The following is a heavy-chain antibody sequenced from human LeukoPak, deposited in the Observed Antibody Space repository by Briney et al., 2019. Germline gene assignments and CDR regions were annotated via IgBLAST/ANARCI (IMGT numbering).Heavy chain of an antibody. CDR1: GYTFTAYY. J-gene: IGHJ4*02. CDR2: INPNNGDT. CDR3: SESGWYRSGEAY. D-gene: IGHD6-19*01. Sequence: ASVKVSCKASGYTFTAYYIHWVRQATGQGLECLGWINPNNGDTIYAQKFQGRVTITRDTSISAAYMELSRLTSDDTAVYCVSESGWYRSGEAYWGQGTLVTVSA. V-gene: IGHV1-2*02.